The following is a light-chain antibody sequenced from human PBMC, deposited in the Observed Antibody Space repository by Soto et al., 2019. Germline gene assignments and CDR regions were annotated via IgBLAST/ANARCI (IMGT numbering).Light chain of an antibody. Sequence: ILMTQSPATLSVSPGERATLSCRASQSVSSNLAWYQQKPGQAPRLLIYGASSRATGIPDRFSGSGSGTDFTLTISRLEPEDFAVYYCQQYGSSPQTFGQGTKVDI. CDR1: QSVSSN. CDR3: QQYGSSPQT. CDR2: GAS. V-gene: IGKV3-20*01. J-gene: IGKJ1*01.